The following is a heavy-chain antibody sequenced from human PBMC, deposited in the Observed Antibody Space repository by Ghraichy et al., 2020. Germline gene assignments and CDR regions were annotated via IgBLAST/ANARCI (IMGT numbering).Heavy chain of an antibody. CDR3: ARAGSSNFDPVDR. CDR1: GDSISSGTYF. Sequence: SLNISCSVSGDSISSGTYFWNWIRQPAGKGLQWIGRISARGTTNYTPSLKSRLTFSMDTSKNQFSLKLSSVTAADTAVYYCARAGSSNFDPVDRWGQGTLGTVSS. J-gene: IGHJ5*02. V-gene: IGHV4-61*02. CDR2: ISARGTT. D-gene: IGHD4-11*01.